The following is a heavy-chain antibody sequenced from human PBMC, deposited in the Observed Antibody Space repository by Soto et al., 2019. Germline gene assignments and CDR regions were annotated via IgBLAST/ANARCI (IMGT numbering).Heavy chain of an antibody. V-gene: IGHV3-21*01. D-gene: IGHD3-3*01. J-gene: IGHJ4*02. Sequence: PGGSLRLSCVASGITFSRFKMNWVRQAPGKGLEWVSSITSSGAFIDYIDSVRGRFTISRDNAKNSLYLHMNSLRAEDTAIYYCAGTYDPFDFWGPGTLVTVSS. CDR1: GITFSRFK. CDR3: AGTYDPFDF. CDR2: ITSSGAFI.